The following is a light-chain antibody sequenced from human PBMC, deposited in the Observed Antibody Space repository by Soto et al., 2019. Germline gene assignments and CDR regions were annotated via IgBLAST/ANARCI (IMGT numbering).Light chain of an antibody. CDR2: STN. CDR3: ALYMGNGIRV. J-gene: IGLJ3*02. CDR1: SGSVSTSYY. Sequence: QAVVTQEPSFSVSPGRTVTLTCGLSSGSVSTSYYPSWYQQTPGQAPRTLIYSTNTRSSGVPDRFSGSILGNKAALTITGAQADDEADCYCALYMGNGIRVFGGGTKLTVL. V-gene: IGLV8-61*01.